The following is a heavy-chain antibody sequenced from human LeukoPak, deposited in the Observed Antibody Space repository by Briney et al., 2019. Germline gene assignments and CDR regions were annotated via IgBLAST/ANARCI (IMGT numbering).Heavy chain of an antibody. CDR2: IIPILCIA. Sequence: GGTFSSYTIXWVRQGPGQGGEXRGRIIPILCIANYTQKFQCRVTITAHKSTSTAYMELSSLRSEDTAVYYCARDCPNYDSSGYYFDYWGQGTLVTVSS. J-gene: IGHJ4*02. D-gene: IGHD3-22*01. CDR1: GGTFSSYT. CDR3: ARDCPNYDSSGYYFDY. V-gene: IGHV1-69*04.